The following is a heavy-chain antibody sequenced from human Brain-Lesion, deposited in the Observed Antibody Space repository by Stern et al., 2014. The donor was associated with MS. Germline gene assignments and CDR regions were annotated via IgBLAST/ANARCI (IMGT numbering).Heavy chain of an antibody. CDR1: GYTLTDLS. CDR3: ATLSPGAGGNYYRHFDY. D-gene: IGHD1-26*01. J-gene: IGHJ4*02. Sequence: QVQLVQSGAGVKKPGASVKVSCQVSGYTLTDLSMHWVRQAPSKGLEWMGVFDPGDGETIYAQKFQGRVTMTEDTSTDTAYMELSSLRSEDTAVYYCATLSPGAGGNYYRHFDYWGQGTLVTVSS. CDR2: FDPGDGET. V-gene: IGHV1-24*01.